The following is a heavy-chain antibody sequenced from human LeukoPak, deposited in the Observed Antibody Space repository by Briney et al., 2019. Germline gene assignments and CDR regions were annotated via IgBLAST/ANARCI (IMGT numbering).Heavy chain of an antibody. D-gene: IGHD4-17*01. Sequence: SETLSLTCTVSGVSISSGGYSWSWIRQPPGKGLEWIGYIYHCGSTYYNPSLKSRVTISVDRSKNQFSLKLSSVTAADTAVYYCARAMGGDYVDYWGQGTLVTVSS. CDR1: GVSISSGGYS. V-gene: IGHV4-30-2*01. J-gene: IGHJ4*02. CDR3: ARAMGGDYVDY. CDR2: IYHCGST.